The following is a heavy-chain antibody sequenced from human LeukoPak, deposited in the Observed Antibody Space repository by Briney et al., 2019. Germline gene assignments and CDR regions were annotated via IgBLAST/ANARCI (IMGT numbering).Heavy chain of an antibody. J-gene: IGHJ6*02. CDR2: INWNGGRI. CDR3: ARVSYDILTGPRGMDV. V-gene: IGHV3-20*01. Sequence: GGSLRLSCAASGFTFSSYWMSWVRQAPGKGLGWVSGINWNGGRIGYADSVKGRFTISRDNAKNSLYLQMHSLRAEDTALYHCARVSYDILTGPRGMDVWGRGTTVTVSS. D-gene: IGHD3-9*01. CDR1: GFTFSSYW.